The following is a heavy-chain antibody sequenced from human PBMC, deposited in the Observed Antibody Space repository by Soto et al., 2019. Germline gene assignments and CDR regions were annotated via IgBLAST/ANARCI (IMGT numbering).Heavy chain of an antibody. Sequence: ASVKVSGKASGYTFTSYAMHWVRQAPGQRLEWMGWINAGNGNTKYSQKFQGRVTITRDTSASTAYMELSSLRPEDTAVYYCARGAPGGLYYFDYWGQGTLVTVSS. CDR3: ARGAPGGLYYFDY. CDR1: GYTFTSYA. J-gene: IGHJ4*02. D-gene: IGHD2-2*01. CDR2: INAGNGNT. V-gene: IGHV1-3*01.